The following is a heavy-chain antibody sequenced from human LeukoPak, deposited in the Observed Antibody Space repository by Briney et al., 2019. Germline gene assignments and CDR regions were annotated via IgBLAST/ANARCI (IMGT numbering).Heavy chain of an antibody. CDR3: ARRGSPKANWFDP. CDR1: GYTFTSYG. CDR2: INPNSGGT. J-gene: IGHJ5*02. D-gene: IGHD2-15*01. Sequence: ASVKVSCKASGYTFTSYGISWVRQAPGQGLEWMGWINPNSGGTNYAQKLQGRVTMTTDTSTSTAYMELRSLRSDDTAVYYYARRGSPKANWFDPWGQGTLVTVPS. V-gene: IGHV1-18*01.